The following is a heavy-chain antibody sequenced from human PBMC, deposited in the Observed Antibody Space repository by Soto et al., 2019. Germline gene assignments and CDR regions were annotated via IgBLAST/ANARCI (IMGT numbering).Heavy chain of an antibody. CDR1: GFTFSDYY. V-gene: IGHV3-11*05. CDR3: ARARLPFDY. CDR2: ISSIGTYT. Sequence: QVQVVESGGGLVKPGGSLRLSCAASGFTFSDYYMSWIRQAPGKGLEWISYISSIGTYTNYGDSVKGRFTISRDNAKNALYLQIISLRADDAAVYYCARARLPFDYRGQGTLLTVSS. J-gene: IGHJ4*02.